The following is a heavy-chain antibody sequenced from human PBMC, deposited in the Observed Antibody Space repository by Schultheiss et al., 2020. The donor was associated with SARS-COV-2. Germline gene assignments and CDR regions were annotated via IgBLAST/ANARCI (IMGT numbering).Heavy chain of an antibody. CDR1: GFTVSSNY. V-gene: IGHV3-23*01. D-gene: IGHD6-19*01. CDR3: AKEDPQWLVSQTYGMDV. CDR2: ISGSGGST. J-gene: IGHJ6*02. Sequence: GGSLRLSCAASGFTVSSNYMSWVRQAPGKGLEWVSAISGSGGSTYYADSVKGRFTISRDNSKNTLYLQMNSLRAEDTAVYYCAKEDPQWLVSQTYGMDVWGQGTTVTVSS.